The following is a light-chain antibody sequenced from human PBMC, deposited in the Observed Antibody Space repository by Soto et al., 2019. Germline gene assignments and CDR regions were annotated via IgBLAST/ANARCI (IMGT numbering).Light chain of an antibody. CDR1: SSNIGSNH. CDR3: TAWDDRLRGWM. Sequence: QSVLTQPPSASGTPGQRVTISCSGSSSNIGSNHVHWYQHLPGTAPKLLLSDNSQRPSGVPDRFSGSRSGTSASLAISGLRYEDEADYYCTAWDDRLRGWMFGGGTKLTVL. V-gene: IGLV1-47*02. J-gene: IGLJ3*02. CDR2: DNS.